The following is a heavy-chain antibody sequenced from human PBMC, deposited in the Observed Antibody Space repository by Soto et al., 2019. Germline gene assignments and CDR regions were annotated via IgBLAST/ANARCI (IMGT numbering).Heavy chain of an antibody. V-gene: IGHV3-74*01. Sequence: EVQLVESGGGLVQPGGSLRLSCAPSGFTFSSYWIHWVRQAPGKGLVWVSRINGDGRTTNYADSVRGQFAISRDNAKNTVYLQMNSLRAEDTAVYYCARGAAGRYYSDYWGQGTLVTVSS. CDR2: INGDGRTT. J-gene: IGHJ4*02. CDR1: GFTFSSYW. CDR3: ARGAAGRYYSDY. D-gene: IGHD2-15*01.